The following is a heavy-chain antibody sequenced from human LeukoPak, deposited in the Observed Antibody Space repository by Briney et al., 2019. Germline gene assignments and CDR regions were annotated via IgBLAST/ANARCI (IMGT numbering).Heavy chain of an antibody. CDR1: GFTFSSYA. V-gene: IGHV3-23*01. D-gene: IGHD6-19*01. Sequence: PGGSLRLSCAASGFTFSSYAMSWVRQAPGKGLEWVSAISGSGGSTYYADSVKGRFTVSRDNAKNSLYLQMNSLRAEDTAVYYCARDYRGWYYFDYWGQGTLVTVSS. J-gene: IGHJ4*02. CDR2: ISGSGGST. CDR3: ARDYRGWYYFDY.